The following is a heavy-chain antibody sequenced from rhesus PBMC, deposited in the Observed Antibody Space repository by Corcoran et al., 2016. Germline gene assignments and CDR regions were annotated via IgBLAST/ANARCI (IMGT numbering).Heavy chain of an antibody. CDR2: IYGTSGST. CDR1: GCSLTSGYD. Sequence: QVQLQESGPGLVKPSETLSLTCAVSGCSLTSGYDWSWIRQPPGKGLEWIGYIYGTSGSTKYNPSLKNRVTISKDASKNQFSLKLSSVTAADTAVYYCVRGPAIAAAEDYWGQGVLVTVSS. V-gene: IGHV4-76*01. D-gene: IGHD6-25*01. CDR3: VRGPAIAAAEDY. J-gene: IGHJ4*01.